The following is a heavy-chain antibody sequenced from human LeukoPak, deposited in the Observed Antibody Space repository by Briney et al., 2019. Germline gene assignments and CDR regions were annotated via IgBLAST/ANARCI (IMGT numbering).Heavy chain of an antibody. Sequence: GGSLRLSCAASKFAFSSYAMSWVRQAPGKGLEWVSAISGGGGNTYYADSVKGRFTISRDNSKNTLYLQMNSLRAEDTAVYYCGKNRYSGSLSPFDIWGQGAMVTVSS. J-gene: IGHJ3*02. V-gene: IGHV3-23*01. CDR3: GKNRYSGSLSPFDI. D-gene: IGHD1-26*01. CDR1: KFAFSSYA. CDR2: ISGGGGNT.